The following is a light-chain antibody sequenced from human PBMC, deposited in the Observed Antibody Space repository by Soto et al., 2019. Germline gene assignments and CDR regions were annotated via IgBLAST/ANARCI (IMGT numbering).Light chain of an antibody. V-gene: IGKV1-39*01. J-gene: IGKJ4*01. Sequence: DIPMTQTPLSLSASVGDRVTITCRASQNIYINLNWYQQKPGKAPQLLIYAASTLQSGVPSRFSGSGSGTDFALAISSLQPEDSATYYCQQTYGTLTFGGGTKVQI. CDR1: QNIYIN. CDR3: QQTYGTLT. CDR2: AAS.